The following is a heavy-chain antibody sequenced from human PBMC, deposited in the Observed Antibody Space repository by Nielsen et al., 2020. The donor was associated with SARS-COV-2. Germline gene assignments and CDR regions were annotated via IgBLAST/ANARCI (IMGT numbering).Heavy chain of an antibody. J-gene: IGHJ3*02. CDR1: GFSFTTSD. Sequence: GESLKISCAASGFSFTTSDMHWVRQAPGKGLEWVANIKQDGSEKYYVDSVKGRFTISRDNAKNSLYLQMNSLRAEDTAVYYCARPYSGSYYGAFDIWGQGTMVTVSS. D-gene: IGHD1-26*01. V-gene: IGHV3-7*01. CDR2: IKQDGSEK. CDR3: ARPYSGSYYGAFDI.